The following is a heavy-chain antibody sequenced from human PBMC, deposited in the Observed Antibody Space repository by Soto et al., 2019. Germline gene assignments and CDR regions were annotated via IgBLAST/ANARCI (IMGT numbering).Heavy chain of an antibody. CDR2: INHSGST. V-gene: IGHV4-34*01. CDR1: GGSFSGYY. D-gene: IGHD2-2*01. Sequence: SETLSLTCAVYGGSFSGYYWSWIRQPPGKGLGWIGEINHSGSTNYNPSLKSRVTISVDTSKNQFSLKLSSVTAADTAVYYCARGPPREDIVVVPAAHLAAFDIWGQGTTVTVSS. CDR3: ARGPPREDIVVVPAAHLAAFDI. J-gene: IGHJ3*02.